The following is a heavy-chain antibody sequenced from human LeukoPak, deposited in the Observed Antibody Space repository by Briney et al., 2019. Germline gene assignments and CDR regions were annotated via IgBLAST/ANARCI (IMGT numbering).Heavy chain of an antibody. CDR3: AGGYYDFWSGYYQGEVERDY. V-gene: IGHV4-39*07. J-gene: IGHJ4*02. CDR1: GGSISSSSYY. CDR2: IYYSGST. D-gene: IGHD3-3*01. Sequence: SETLSLTCTVSGGSISSSSYYWGWIRQPPGKGLEWFGSIYYSGSTYYNPSLKSRVTISVDTSKNQFSLKLSSVTAADTAVYYCAGGYYDFWSGYYQGEVERDYWGQGTLVTVSS.